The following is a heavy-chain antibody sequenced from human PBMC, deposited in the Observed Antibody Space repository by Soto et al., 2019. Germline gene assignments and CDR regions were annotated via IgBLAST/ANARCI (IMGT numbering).Heavy chain of an antibody. V-gene: IGHV3-21*01. CDR3: ARAGLTMVRGVPFYYYYYGMDV. D-gene: IGHD3-10*01. CDR1: GFTFSSYS. Sequence: GGSLRLSCAASGFTFSSYSMNWVRQAPGKGLEWVSSISSSSSYIYYADSVKGRFTISRDNAKNSLYLQMNSLRDEDTAVYYCARAGLTMVRGVPFYYYYYGMDVWGQGTTVTVSS. J-gene: IGHJ6*02. CDR2: ISSSSSYI.